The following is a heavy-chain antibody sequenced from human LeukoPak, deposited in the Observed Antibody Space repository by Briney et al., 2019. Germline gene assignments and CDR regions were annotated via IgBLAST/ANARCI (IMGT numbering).Heavy chain of an antibody. V-gene: IGHV3-30*02. CDR1: GFTFSSYG. D-gene: IGHD5-18*01. Sequence: GGSLRLSCAASGFTFSSYGMHWVRQAPGKGLEWVAFIRYDGSNKYYADSVKGRFTISRDNSKNTLYLQMNSLRAEDTAVYYCAKDLRRGYSYGRLRGQGPFDYWGQGTLVTVSS. CDR3: AKDLRRGYSYGRLRGQGPFDY. J-gene: IGHJ4*02. CDR2: IRYDGSNK.